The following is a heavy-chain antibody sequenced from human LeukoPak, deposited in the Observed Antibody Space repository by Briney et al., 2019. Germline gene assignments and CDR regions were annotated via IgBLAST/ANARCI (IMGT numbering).Heavy chain of an antibody. CDR1: GLTFSSYA. Sequence: GGSLRLSCAASGLTFSSYAMSWVRQAPGKGLEWVSVLTGDGGTYYADSVKGRFTNSRDNSKNTLFLQMNSLRAEDTAVYFCAKVKWKLIGYFDYWGQGTLVTVSS. V-gene: IGHV3-23*01. J-gene: IGHJ4*02. D-gene: IGHD1-20*01. CDR3: AKVKWKLIGYFDY. CDR2: LTGDGGT.